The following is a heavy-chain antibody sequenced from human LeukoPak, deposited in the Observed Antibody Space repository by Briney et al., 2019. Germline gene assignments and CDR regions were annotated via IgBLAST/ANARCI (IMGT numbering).Heavy chain of an antibody. CDR2: MNHSGSS. J-gene: IGHJ4*02. CDR1: GGSFSGYY. Sequence: SEPLSLTCAVYGGSFSGYYWSWIRQSPGKGLEWIGEMNHSGSSNHNPSLKSRVTISVDTSKNQFSLKLRSVTAADTAVYYCAGAPSGLVEPPTRGDYFDYWGQGTLVTVSS. V-gene: IGHV4-34*01. D-gene: IGHD2-2*01. CDR3: AGAPSGLVEPPTRGDYFDY.